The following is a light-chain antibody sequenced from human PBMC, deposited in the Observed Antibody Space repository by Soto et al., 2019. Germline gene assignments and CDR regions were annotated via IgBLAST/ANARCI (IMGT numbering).Light chain of an antibody. V-gene: IGKV3-20*01. CDR2: GAS. CDR1: QSVSSSY. J-gene: IGKJ1*01. Sequence: EIVLTQSPGTLSLSPGERATLSCRASQSVSSSYLAWYQQKPGQAPRLLIYGASSRATGIPDRFSGSASGTDFTLTISRLETEDFAVYYCQQYGSSPQWTFGQGTKVEIK. CDR3: QQYGSSPQWT.